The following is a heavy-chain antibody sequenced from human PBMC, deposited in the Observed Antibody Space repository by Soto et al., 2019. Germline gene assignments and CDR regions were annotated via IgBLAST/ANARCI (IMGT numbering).Heavy chain of an antibody. CDR3: EREGGNYQSRYYYYGMDF. Sequence: QVQLVQSGAEVKKPGSSVKVSCKTSGGTFSSYAISWVRQAPVQGLEWMGGIIPTFGRANYAQKFQGRVTITADDAARTAYMELSSLRADDPAVYYCEREGGNYQSRYYYYGMDFWGHGTTVAESS. V-gene: IGHV1-69*01. CDR2: IIPTFGRA. CDR1: GGTFSSYA. J-gene: IGHJ6*02. D-gene: IGHD4-4*01.